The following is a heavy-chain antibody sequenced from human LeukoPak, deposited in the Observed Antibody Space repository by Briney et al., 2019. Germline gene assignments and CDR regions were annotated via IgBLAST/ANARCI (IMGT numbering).Heavy chain of an antibody. J-gene: IGHJ4*02. CDR2: ISSSSYI. D-gene: IGHD1-26*01. Sequence: GGSLRLSCAASGFTFSSYSMNWVRQAPGKGLEWVSSISSSSYIYYADSVKGRFTISRDNAKNSLYLQMNSLRAEDTAVYYCARDSGSYPLDYWGQGTLVTVSS. CDR1: GFTFSSYS. CDR3: ARDSGSYPLDY. V-gene: IGHV3-21*01.